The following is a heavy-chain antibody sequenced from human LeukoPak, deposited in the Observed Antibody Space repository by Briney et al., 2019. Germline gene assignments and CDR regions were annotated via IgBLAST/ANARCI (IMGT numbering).Heavy chain of an antibody. CDR1: GGSFSGYY. D-gene: IGHD3-3*01. CDR3: ARGWLYYDFWSGYFLFDP. Sequence: SETLSLTCAVYGGSFSGYYWNWIRQPPGKGLEWIGEINHSGSTNYNPSLKSRVTISVDTSKNQFSLKLSSVTAADTAVYYCARGWLYYDFWSGYFLFDPWGQGTLVTVSS. CDR2: INHSGST. J-gene: IGHJ5*02. V-gene: IGHV4-34*01.